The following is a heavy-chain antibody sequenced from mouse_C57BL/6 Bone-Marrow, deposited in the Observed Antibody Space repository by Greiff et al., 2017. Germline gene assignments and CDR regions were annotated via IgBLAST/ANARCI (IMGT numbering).Heavy chain of an antibody. CDR1: GFTFSDYG. CDR3: ASEGHRYYFDY. Sequence: EVQRVESGGGLVKPGGSLKLSCAASGFTFSDYGMHWVRQAPEKGLEWVAYISSGSSTIYYADTVKGRFTISIDNAKNTLFLKMTSLRSKDTDMSYCASEGHRYYFDYWGQGTTLTVSS. V-gene: IGHV5-17*01. J-gene: IGHJ2*01. CDR2: ISSGSSTI. D-gene: IGHD3-3*01.